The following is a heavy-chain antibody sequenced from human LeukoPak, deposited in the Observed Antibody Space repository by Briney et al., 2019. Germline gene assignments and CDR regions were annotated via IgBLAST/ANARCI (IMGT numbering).Heavy chain of an antibody. D-gene: IGHD6-13*01. CDR3: ARDQTAAFDY. V-gene: IGHV3-21*01. J-gene: IGHJ4*02. CDR2: INSSSSYI. Sequence: GGSLGLSCAASGFTFSSYSMNWVRQAPGKGLEWVSSINSSSSYIYYADSVKGRFTISRDNAKNSLYLQMNSLRAEDTDVYYCARDQTAAFDYWGQGTLVSVSS. CDR1: GFTFSSYS.